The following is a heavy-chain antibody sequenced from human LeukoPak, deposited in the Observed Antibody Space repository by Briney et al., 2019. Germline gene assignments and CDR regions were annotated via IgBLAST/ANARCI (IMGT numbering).Heavy chain of an antibody. V-gene: IGHV6-1*01. CDR3: AREKNYYDSSGYYRDAFDI. CDR1: GDSVSSNSAA. Sequence: SQTLSLTCAISGDSVSSNSAAWNWIRQSPSRGLEWLGRTYYRSKWYNNYAVSVKSRITINPDTSKNQFSLQLNSVTPEDTAVYYCAREKNYYDSSGYYRDAFDIWGQGTMVTVSS. D-gene: IGHD3-22*01. CDR2: TYYRSKWYN. J-gene: IGHJ3*02.